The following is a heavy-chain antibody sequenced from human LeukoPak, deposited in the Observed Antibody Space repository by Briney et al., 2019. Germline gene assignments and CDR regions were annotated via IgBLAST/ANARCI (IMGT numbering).Heavy chain of an antibody. Sequence: ASVKVSCKASGYTFTGYYMHWVRQAPGQGLEWMGWINPKSGGTNYAQKFQGRVTMTRDTSISTAYMELSRLRSDDTAVYYCASDTVTYYYYGMDVWGQGTTVTVSS. J-gene: IGHJ6*02. CDR3: ASDTVTYYYYGMDV. V-gene: IGHV1-2*02. CDR2: INPKSGGT. CDR1: GYTFTGYY. D-gene: IGHD4-17*01.